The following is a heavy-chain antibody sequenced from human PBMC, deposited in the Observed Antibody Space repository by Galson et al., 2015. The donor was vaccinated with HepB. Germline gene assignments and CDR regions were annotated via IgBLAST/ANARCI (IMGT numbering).Heavy chain of an antibody. CDR3: ARDRIAAAGIEWFDP. CDR1: GFTFGSYS. V-gene: IGHV3-21*01. J-gene: IGHJ5*02. Sequence: SLRLSCAVSGFTFGSYSMNWVRQAPGKGLEWVSSISSSSSYIYYADSVKGRFTISRDNAKNSLYLQMNSLRAEDTAVYYCARDRIAAAGIEWFDPWGQGTLVTVSS. CDR2: ISSSSSYI. D-gene: IGHD6-13*01.